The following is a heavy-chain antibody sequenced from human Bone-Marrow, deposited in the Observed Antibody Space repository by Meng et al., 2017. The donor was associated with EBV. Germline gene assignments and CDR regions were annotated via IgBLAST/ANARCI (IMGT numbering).Heavy chain of an antibody. CDR2: IIPFVDST. CDR3: ARGETGRNALAVFDF. D-gene: IGHD1-26*01. CDR1: GGTFKDYV. Sequence: EWVQAGGGVGESGSSVKVSCKAPGGTFKDYVFSWVRQAPGQGLEWMGGIIPFVDSTNYAQKFQDRFTVTADESTATAFMELNNLTSEDTAVYYCARGETGRNALAVFDFWGQGTLVTVSS. J-gene: IGHJ4*02. V-gene: IGHV1-69*01.